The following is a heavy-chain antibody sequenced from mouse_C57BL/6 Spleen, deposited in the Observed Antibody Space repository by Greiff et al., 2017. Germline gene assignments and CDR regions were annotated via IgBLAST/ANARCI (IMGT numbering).Heavy chain of an antibody. J-gene: IGHJ1*03. Sequence: EVMLVESEGGLVQPGSSMKLSCTASGFTFSDYYMAWVRQVPEKGLEWVANINYDGSSTYYLDSLKSRFIISRDNAKNILYLQMSSLKSEDTATYYCARDGAKDWYCDVWGTGTTVTVAS. D-gene: IGHD1-1*01. CDR3: ARDGAKDWYCDV. CDR1: GFTFSDYY. CDR2: INYDGSST. V-gene: IGHV5-16*01.